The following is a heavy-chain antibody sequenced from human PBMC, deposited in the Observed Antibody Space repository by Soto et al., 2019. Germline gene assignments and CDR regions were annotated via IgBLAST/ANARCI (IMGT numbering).Heavy chain of an antibody. Sequence: GGFLRLSCAASGVTIISYDMHWVRQATGKGLEWVSTIGAAGNTYYPDSVKGRFTISRENAMNSLFLQMNSLRAEDTAVYYCARVWSGSYYYFDYWGQGTLVTVSS. J-gene: IGHJ4*02. V-gene: IGHV3-13*01. D-gene: IGHD1-26*01. CDR3: ARVWSGSYYYFDY. CDR1: GVTIISYD. CDR2: IGAAGNT.